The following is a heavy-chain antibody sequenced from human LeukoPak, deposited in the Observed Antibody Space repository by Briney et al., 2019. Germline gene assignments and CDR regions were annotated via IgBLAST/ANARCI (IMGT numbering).Heavy chain of an antibody. CDR1: GFTFSSYA. CDR3: AKWDDYTSRASDY. Sequence: PGGSLRLSCAASGFTFSSYAMSWVRQAPGKGLEWVSAISGSGGSTYYADSVKGRFTISRGNSKNTLYLQMNSLRAEDTAVYYCAKWDDYTSRASDYWGQGTLVTVSS. J-gene: IGHJ4*02. V-gene: IGHV3-23*01. D-gene: IGHD3-16*01. CDR2: ISGSGGST.